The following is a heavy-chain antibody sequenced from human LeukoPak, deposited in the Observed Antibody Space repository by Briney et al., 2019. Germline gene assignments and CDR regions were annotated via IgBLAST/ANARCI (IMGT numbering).Heavy chain of an antibody. CDR2: ISGSGGST. Sequence: GGSLRLSCAASGFTFSSYGMSWVRQAPGKGLEWVSAISGSGGSTYYADSVKGRLTISRDNSKNTLYLQMNSLRAEDTALYYCAKDFVRSSGGYRDAFDMWGQGTMVTVSS. V-gene: IGHV3-23*01. J-gene: IGHJ3*02. CDR1: GFTFSSYG. D-gene: IGHD2-15*01. CDR3: AKDFVRSSGGYRDAFDM.